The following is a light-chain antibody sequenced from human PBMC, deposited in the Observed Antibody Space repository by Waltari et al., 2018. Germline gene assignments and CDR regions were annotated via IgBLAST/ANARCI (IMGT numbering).Light chain of an antibody. CDR1: SSDVGGYAY. CDR2: EVS. CDR3: SSYTTRSGLV. V-gene: IGLV2-14*03. Sequence: QSALTQPVSVSGSPGQSITISCTGTSSDVGGYAYVSWYQQHPGKAPRLMIFEVSDRPSGVSNRFSGSKSDNTASLTISGLQAEDEADYYCSSYTTRSGLVFGTGTKVTVL. J-gene: IGLJ1*01.